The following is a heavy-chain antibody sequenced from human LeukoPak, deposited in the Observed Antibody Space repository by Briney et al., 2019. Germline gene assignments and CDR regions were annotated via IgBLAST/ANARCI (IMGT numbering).Heavy chain of an antibody. D-gene: IGHD6-13*01. J-gene: IGHJ4*02. CDR1: GFTFSSYA. CDR3: ARGDSSSWFKIDY. V-gene: IGHV3-30*04. CDR2: ISYDGSNK. Sequence: PGRSLRLSCAASGFTFSSYAMHWVRQAPGKGLEWVEVISYDGSNKYYADSVKGRFTISRDNSKNTLYLQMNSLRAEDTAVYYCARGDSSSWFKIDYWGQGTLVTVSS.